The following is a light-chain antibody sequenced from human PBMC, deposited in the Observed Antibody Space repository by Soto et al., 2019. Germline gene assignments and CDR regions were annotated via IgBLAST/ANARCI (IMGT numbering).Light chain of an antibody. Sequence: EIVMTQSPATLSVSPGERATLSCRASQSVNSNLAWYRQKPGQAPRLLISDASTRATRIPARFSGSGSGTVFTLTFSRLQSEAPGIYYRLQYNFWPPLPFGGGTKVEIK. CDR3: LQYNFWPPLP. CDR1: QSVNSN. CDR2: DAS. V-gene: IGKV3-15*01. J-gene: IGKJ4*01.